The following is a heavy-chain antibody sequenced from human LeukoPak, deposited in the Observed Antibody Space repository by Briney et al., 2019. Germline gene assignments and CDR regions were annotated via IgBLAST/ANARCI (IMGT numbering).Heavy chain of an antibody. Sequence: RASVKVSCKASGYTFTSYDINWVRQATGQGLEWMGWMNPNSGNTGYAQKFQGRVTMTRNTSISTAYMELSSLRSEDTAVYYCARDLYSGYEIGYYYYMDVWGKGTTVTVSS. V-gene: IGHV1-8*01. CDR3: ARDLYSGYEIGYYYYMDV. CDR1: GYTFTSYD. D-gene: IGHD5-12*01. CDR2: MNPNSGNT. J-gene: IGHJ6*03.